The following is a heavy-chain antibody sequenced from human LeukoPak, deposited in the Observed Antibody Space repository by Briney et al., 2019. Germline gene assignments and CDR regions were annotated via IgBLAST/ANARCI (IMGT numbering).Heavy chain of an antibody. V-gene: IGHV4-59*01. CDR2: IYYSGST. Sequence: SETLSLTCTVSGGSISSYYWSWIRQPPGKGLEWIGHIYYSGSTNYNPSLKSRVTISVDTSKNQFSLKLSSVTAADTAVYYCARAPAENYDILTGPWSWFDPWGQGTLVTVSS. CDR3: ARAPAENYDILTGPWSWFDP. CDR1: GGSISSYY. D-gene: IGHD3-9*01. J-gene: IGHJ5*02.